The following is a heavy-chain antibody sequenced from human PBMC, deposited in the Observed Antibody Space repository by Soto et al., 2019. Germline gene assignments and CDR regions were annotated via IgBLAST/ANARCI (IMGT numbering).Heavy chain of an antibody. CDR2: ISHDGKKE. V-gene: IGHV3-30*18. J-gene: IGHJ3*02. Sequence: QLAESGGNVVQPGKSLRLSCVASGFTFRSYGMHWVRQAPGKGLEWVATISHDGKKEYYADSVKGRFTVSRDNSRDTIYIEVNSVKTDDTAVYYCAKDMGPSPRPPDSLDIWGQGTVVTVSS. D-gene: IGHD3-10*01. CDR3: AKDMGPSPRPPDSLDI. CDR1: GFTFRSYG.